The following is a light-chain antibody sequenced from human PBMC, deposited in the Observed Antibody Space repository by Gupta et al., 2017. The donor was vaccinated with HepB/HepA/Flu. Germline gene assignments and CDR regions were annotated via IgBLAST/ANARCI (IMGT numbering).Light chain of an antibody. CDR3: QQSYGTIT. Sequence: DIQMTQSPSFLSASVGDRVTITCRASQSISRYLNWYQKKPGKAPKLLIYSAFMLQSGVPSRVSGSGSGTDFTLTISRLQAEDFATYYCQQSYGTITFGQGTRLEIK. V-gene: IGKV1-39*01. CDR2: SAF. J-gene: IGKJ5*01. CDR1: QSISRY.